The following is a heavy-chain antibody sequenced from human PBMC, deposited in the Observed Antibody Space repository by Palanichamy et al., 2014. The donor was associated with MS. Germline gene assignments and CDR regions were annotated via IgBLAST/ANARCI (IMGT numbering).Heavy chain of an antibody. CDR3: AKDLSGSYSYFDY. Sequence: QVQLVESGGGVVQPGRSLRLSCAASGFTFSSYGMHWVRQAPGKGLEWVAVISYDGSNKYYADSVKGRFTISRDNSKNTLYLQMNSLRAEDTAVYYCAKDLSGSYSYFDYWGQGTLVTVSS. V-gene: IGHV3-30*18. CDR2: ISYDGSNK. CDR1: GFTFSSYG. D-gene: IGHD1-26*01. J-gene: IGHJ4*02.